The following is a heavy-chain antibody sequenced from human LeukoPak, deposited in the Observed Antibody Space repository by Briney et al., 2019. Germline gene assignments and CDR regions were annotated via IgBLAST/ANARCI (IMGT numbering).Heavy chain of an antibody. J-gene: IGHJ4*02. D-gene: IGHD3-10*01. CDR1: GFTFSGYG. Sequence: GRSLRLSCAASGFTFSGYGMHWVRQAPGKGLEWVAVIPYDGSNKYYADSVKGRFTISRDNSKSTLYLQMNSLRTEDTAVYYCAKDTYYYGSGSYNYWGQGTRVTVSS. CDR2: IPYDGSNK. CDR3: AKDTYYYGSGSYNY. V-gene: IGHV3-30*18.